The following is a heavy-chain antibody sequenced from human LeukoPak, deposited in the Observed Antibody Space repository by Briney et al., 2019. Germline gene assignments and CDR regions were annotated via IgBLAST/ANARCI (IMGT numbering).Heavy chain of an antibody. J-gene: IGHJ4*02. D-gene: IGHD6-13*01. CDR1: GFTFSSYS. CDR2: ISSGSNYI. Sequence: GGSLRLSCAASGFTFSSYSMYWVRQAPGKGLEWVSFISSGSNYIYYIDSVKGRFTISRDNAKNSLFLQMSSLRAEDTALYYCARDVSSNWYSFNLWGQGTLVTVSS. V-gene: IGHV3-21*04. CDR3: ARDVSSNWYSFNL.